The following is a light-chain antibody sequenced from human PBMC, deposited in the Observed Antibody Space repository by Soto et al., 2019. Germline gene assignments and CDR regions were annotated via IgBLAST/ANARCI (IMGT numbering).Light chain of an antibody. Sequence: LTQPASVSGSPGQSITISCTGNSSDVGSYNLVSWYQQHPGKAPKLMIYEVSKRSSGVSNRFSGSKSGNTASLTISGLQAEDEADYYCCSYAGSLYVFGTGTKVTVL. CDR2: EVS. CDR1: SSDVGSYNL. CDR3: CSYAGSLYV. J-gene: IGLJ1*01. V-gene: IGLV2-23*02.